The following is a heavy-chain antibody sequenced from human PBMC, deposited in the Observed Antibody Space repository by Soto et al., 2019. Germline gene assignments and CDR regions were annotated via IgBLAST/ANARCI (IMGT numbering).Heavy chain of an antibody. D-gene: IGHD3-10*01. CDR3: ASARGRMLKLLCFGESNGFDP. Sequence: SETLSLTCAVSGGSISSSNWWSWVRQPPGKGLEWIGEIYHSGSTNYNPSLKSRVTISVDKSKNQFSLKLSAVTAADTAVDYCASARGRMLKLLCFGESNGFDPWGQGTLVTVSS. CDR1: GGSISSSNW. J-gene: IGHJ5*02. CDR2: IYHSGST. V-gene: IGHV4-4*02.